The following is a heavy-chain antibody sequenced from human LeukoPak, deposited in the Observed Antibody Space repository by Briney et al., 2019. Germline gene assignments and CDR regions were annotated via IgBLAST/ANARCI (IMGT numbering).Heavy chain of an antibody. D-gene: IGHD6-6*01. V-gene: IGHV1-18*01. CDR1: GYTFTSYD. J-gene: IGHJ5*02. CDR2: ISAYSGHI. CDR3: ARSSGVRDWFDP. Sequence: ASVKVSCKASGYTFTSYDITWLRQAPGQGLEWMGWISAYSGHINYAQKLQGRVSMTTDTSTSTAYMDLRSLRSDDTAVYYCARSSGVRDWFDPWGQGTLVTVSS.